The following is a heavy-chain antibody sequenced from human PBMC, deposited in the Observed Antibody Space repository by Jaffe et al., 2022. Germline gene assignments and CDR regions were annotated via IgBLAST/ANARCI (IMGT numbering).Heavy chain of an antibody. CDR3: ARNRYDYDSFNWFDP. CDR2: IYHSGST. Sequence: QVQLQESGPGLVKPSGTLSLTCAVSGGSISSSNWWSWIRQPPGKGLEWIGEIYHSGSTNYNPSLKSRVTISVDKSKNQFSLKLSSVTAADTAVYYCARNRYDYDSFNWFDPWGQGTLVTVSS. V-gene: IGHV4-4*02. CDR1: GGSISSSNW. D-gene: IGHD3-16*01. J-gene: IGHJ5*02.